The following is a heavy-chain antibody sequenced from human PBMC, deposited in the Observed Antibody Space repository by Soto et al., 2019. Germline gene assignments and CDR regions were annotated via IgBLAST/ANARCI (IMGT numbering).Heavy chain of an antibody. CDR3: ARDRYDFWSGYYLAHYYYGMDV. CDR1: GLTFSSYS. D-gene: IGHD3-3*01. Sequence: EVQLVESGGGLVKPGGSLRLSCAASGLTFSSYSMNWVRQAPGKGLEWVSSISSSSSYIYYADSVKGRFTISRDNAKNSLYLQMNSLRAEDTAVYYCARDRYDFWSGYYLAHYYYGMDVWGQGTTVTVSS. CDR2: ISSSSSYI. V-gene: IGHV3-21*01. J-gene: IGHJ6*02.